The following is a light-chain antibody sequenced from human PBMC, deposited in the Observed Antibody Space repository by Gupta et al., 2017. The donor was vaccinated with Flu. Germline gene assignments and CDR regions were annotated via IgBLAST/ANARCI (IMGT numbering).Light chain of an antibody. CDR3: QQENSYPWT. CDR2: KAS. CDR1: QSNSSW. V-gene: IGKV1-5*03. J-gene: IGKJ1*01. Sequence: PSTLAASVGDRVTMTCRASQSNSSWLAWYQQKPGKAPKLLIYKASSLESGVPSRFSGSGSGTEFTLTISSLQPDDFATYYCQQENSYPWTFGQGTKVEIK.